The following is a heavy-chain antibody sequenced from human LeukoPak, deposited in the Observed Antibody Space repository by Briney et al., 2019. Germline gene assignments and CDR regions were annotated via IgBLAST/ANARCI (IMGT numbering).Heavy chain of an antibody. D-gene: IGHD3-10*01. CDR3: ARVSFMVRGVITHGGWFDP. Sequence: GASVKVSCKASGYTFTSYDINWVRQATGQGLEWMGWMNPNSGNTGYAQKFQGRVTMTRNTSISTAYMELSSLRSEDTAVYYCARVSFMVRGVITHGGWFDPWGQGTLVTVSS. CDR1: GYTFTSYD. J-gene: IGHJ5*02. V-gene: IGHV1-8*01. CDR2: MNPNSGNT.